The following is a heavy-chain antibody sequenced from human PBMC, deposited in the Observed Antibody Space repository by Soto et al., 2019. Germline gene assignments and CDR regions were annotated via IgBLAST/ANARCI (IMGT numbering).Heavy chain of an antibody. CDR1: GYTFTSYG. J-gene: IGHJ4*02. CDR3: ARDPRHSYGRTNYYDSSGYIKFDY. CDR2: ISAYNGNT. D-gene: IGHD3-22*01. Sequence: EASVKVSCKASGYTFTSYGISWVRQAPGQGLEWMGWISAYNGNTNYAQKLQGRVTMTTDTSTSTAYMELRSLRSDDTAVYYCARDPRHSYGRTNYYDSSGYIKFDYWGQGTLVTVSS. V-gene: IGHV1-18*01.